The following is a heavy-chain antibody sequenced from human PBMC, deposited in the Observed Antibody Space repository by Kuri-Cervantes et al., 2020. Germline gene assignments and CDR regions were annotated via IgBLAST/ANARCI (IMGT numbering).Heavy chain of an antibody. D-gene: IGHD6-19*01. Sequence: GESLKISCAASGFTFSSYGMHWVRQAPGKGLEWVAVIWYDGSNKYYADSVKGRFTISRDNSKNSLYLQMNSLRAEDTAVYYCARQWLVREGDAFDIWGQGTMVTVSS. J-gene: IGHJ3*02. CDR3: ARQWLVREGDAFDI. V-gene: IGHV3-33*01. CDR2: IWYDGSNK. CDR1: GFTFSSYG.